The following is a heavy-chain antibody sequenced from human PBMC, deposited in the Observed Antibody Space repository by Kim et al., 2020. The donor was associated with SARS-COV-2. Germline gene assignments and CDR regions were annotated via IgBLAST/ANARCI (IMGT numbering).Heavy chain of an antibody. J-gene: IGHJ6*02. CDR1: GESFSGYY. CDR3: ASGSTIVGGYALHYYGLDV. Sequence: SETLSLTCGVYGESFSGYYWSWVRQAPGKGLEWIGEINHSGSTNYNPSLKSRVSISVDTSENQFSLTLNSVTAADTAVYYCASGSTIVGGYALHYYGLDVWGQGTTVIVSS. V-gene: IGHV4-34*01. D-gene: IGHD1-26*01. CDR2: INHSGST.